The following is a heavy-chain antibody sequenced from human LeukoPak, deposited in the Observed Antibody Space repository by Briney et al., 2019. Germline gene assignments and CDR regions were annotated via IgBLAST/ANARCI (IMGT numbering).Heavy chain of an antibody. V-gene: IGHV4-4*07. Sequence: TSETLSLTCAVSGGSISSYYWSWIRQLAGKGLEWIGRIYTSGSTNYNPSLKSRVTMSVDTSKNQFSLKLSSVTAADTAVYYCARGGTAARPYYYYYYYMDVWGKGTTVTVSS. CDR1: GGSISSYY. J-gene: IGHJ6*03. CDR3: ARGGTAARPYYYYYYYMDV. CDR2: IYTSGST. D-gene: IGHD6-6*01.